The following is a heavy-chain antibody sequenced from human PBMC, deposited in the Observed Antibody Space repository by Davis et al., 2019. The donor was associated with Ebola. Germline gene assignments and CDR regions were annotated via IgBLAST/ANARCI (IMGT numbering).Heavy chain of an antibody. CDR2: IIPILGIA. D-gene: IGHD6-13*01. J-gene: IGHJ6*02. CDR3: ARAGYSQEQIYYYYGMDV. Sequence: SVKVSCKASGGTFSSYTISWVRQAPGQGLEWMGRIIPILGIANYAQKFQGRVTITADKSTSTAYMELSSLRSEDTAVYYCARAGYSQEQIYYYYGMDVWGQGTTVTVSS. V-gene: IGHV1-69*02. CDR1: GGTFSSYT.